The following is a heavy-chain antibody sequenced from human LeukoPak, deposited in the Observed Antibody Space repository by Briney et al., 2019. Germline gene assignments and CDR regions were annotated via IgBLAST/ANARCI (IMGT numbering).Heavy chain of an antibody. CDR1: GFAFSDST. J-gene: IGHJ4*02. V-gene: IGHV3-73*01. Sequence: GGSLRLSCAASGFAFSDSTVHWVRQASGKGLEWVGRIRSNANSYATAYAASVKGRFTISRDDSKNTAYLQMNSLRAEDTAVYYCARDVSGFGELYYFDYWGQGTLVIVSS. CDR2: IRSNANSYAT. D-gene: IGHD3-10*01. CDR3: ARDVSGFGELYYFDY.